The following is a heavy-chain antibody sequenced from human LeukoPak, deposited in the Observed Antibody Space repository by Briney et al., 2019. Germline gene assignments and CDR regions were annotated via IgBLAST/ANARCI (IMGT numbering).Heavy chain of an antibody. CDR2: IYYSGST. J-gene: IGHJ5*02. V-gene: IGHV4-59*12. D-gene: IGHD2-15*01. CDR3: ARAASGWYCSGGSCQNWFDP. CDR1: GGSISSYY. Sequence: NTSETLSLTCTVSGGSISSYYWSWIRQPPGKGLVWIGYIYYSGSTNYNPSLKSRVTITVDTSKNQFSLQLSTVTAADTTVYYCARAASGWYCSGGSCQNWFDPWGQGTLVTVSS.